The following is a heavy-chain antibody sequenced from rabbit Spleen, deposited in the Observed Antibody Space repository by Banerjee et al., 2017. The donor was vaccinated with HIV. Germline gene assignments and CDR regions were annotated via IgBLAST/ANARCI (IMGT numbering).Heavy chain of an antibody. CDR2: IYGGSSGST. CDR1: GFSFSSDYY. CDR3: ARDTSSSFSSYGMDL. Sequence: QSLEESGGDLVKPGASLTLTCTASGFSFSSDYYMYWVRQAPGKGLEWIACIYGGSSGSTYSATWAKGRFTISKTSSTTVTLQMTSLTAADTATYFCARDTSSSFSSYGMDLWGQGTLVTVS. D-gene: IGHD1-1*01. V-gene: IGHV1S40*01. J-gene: IGHJ6*01.